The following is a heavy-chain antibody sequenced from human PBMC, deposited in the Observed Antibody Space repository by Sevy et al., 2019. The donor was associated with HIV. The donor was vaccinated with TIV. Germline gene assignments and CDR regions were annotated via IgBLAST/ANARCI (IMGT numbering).Heavy chain of an antibody. CDR2: VYYSGST. J-gene: IGHJ4*02. V-gene: IGHV4-39*01. D-gene: IGHD2-2*01. Sequence: SETLSLTCTVSGDSISNSRYYWGWIRQPPGKGLEWIGSVYYSGSTYYNPSLKSRVTLSIDTSKNQFLLKVNSVTATDTAVYYCANQPLTLISPRDSWGQGTLVTVSS. CDR1: GDSISNSRYY. CDR3: ANQPLTLISPRDS.